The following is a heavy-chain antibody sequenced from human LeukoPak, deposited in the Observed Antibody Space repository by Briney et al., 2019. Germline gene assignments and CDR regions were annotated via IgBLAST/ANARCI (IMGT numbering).Heavy chain of an antibody. J-gene: IGHJ4*02. CDR2: TKQDETEK. D-gene: IGHD3-22*01. V-gene: IGHV3-7*04. CDR3: ARNRQWLLADY. CDR1: GFTFSNYW. Sequence: GGSLRLSCAASGFTFSNYWMSWVRQAPGKGLEWVANTKQDETEKHYEDSVKGRFTISRDNAQNSLYLQMNSLRAADTAVYFCARNRQWLLADYWGQGTVVTVSS.